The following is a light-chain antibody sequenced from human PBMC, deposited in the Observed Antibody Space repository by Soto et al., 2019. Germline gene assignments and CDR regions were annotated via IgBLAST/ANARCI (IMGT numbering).Light chain of an antibody. J-gene: IGKJ1*01. Sequence: DIQITQSPSTLSASVGDRVTITCRASQNIAGWLAWYQQKPGTAPKLLIYEASTLETGVPSRFSGSGSGTEFTLTISSLHPDDFATYYCQQCNSYSPTFGQGTKVDIK. V-gene: IGKV1-5*03. CDR2: EAS. CDR3: QQCNSYSPT. CDR1: QNIAGW.